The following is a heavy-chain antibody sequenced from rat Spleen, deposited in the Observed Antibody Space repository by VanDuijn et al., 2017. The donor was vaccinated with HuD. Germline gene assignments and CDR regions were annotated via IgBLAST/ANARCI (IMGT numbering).Heavy chain of an antibody. Sequence: EVQLVESGGGLVQTGRSLKLSCAASGFTFSNHGTHWIRQAPTKGLEWVASISPSGGSTYYPDSVKGRFTISRDNAKSTLYLQMNSLRSEDTATYYCARQGTTVARYYWYFDFWGLGTMVTVSS. CDR2: ISPSGGST. CDR3: ARQGTTVARYYWYFDF. J-gene: IGHJ1*01. CDR1: GFTFSNHG. V-gene: IGHV5-19*01. D-gene: IGHD1-8*01.